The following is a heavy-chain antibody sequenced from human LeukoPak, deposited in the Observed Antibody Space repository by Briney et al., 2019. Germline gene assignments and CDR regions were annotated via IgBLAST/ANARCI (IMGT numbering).Heavy chain of an antibody. V-gene: IGHV1-69*05. CDR2: IIPIFGTA. Sequence: SVKVSCKASGGTFSSYAISWVRQAPGQGLEWMGRIIPIFGTANYAQKFQGRVTITTDESTSTAYMELSSLRSEDTAVYYCARDPLNWNDGNYFGYWGQGTLVTVSS. J-gene: IGHJ4*02. CDR3: ARDPLNWNDGNYFGY. D-gene: IGHD1-1*01. CDR1: GGTFSSYA.